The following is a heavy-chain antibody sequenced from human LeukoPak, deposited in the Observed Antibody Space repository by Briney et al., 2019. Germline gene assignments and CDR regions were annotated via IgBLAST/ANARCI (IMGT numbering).Heavy chain of an antibody. CDR2: ISSSSSYI. Sequence: TGGSLRLSCAASGFTFSSYSMNWVRQTPGKGLEWVSSISSSSSYIYYADSVKGRFTISRDNAKNSLYLQMNSLRAEDTAVYYCARAGYDILTGYYPGYWGQGTLVTVSS. CDR1: GFTFSSYS. CDR3: ARAGYDILTGYYPGY. J-gene: IGHJ4*02. D-gene: IGHD3-9*01. V-gene: IGHV3-21*01.